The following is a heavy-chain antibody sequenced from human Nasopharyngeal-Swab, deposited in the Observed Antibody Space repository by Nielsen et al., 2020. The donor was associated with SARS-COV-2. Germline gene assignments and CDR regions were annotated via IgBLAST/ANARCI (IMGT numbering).Heavy chain of an antibody. CDR3: TARSYYFDY. J-gene: IGHJ4*02. CDR1: GFTFSNAW. CDR2: IKSKTDGGTT. V-gene: IGHV3-15*01. D-gene: IGHD6-19*01. Sequence: GESLKIPCAASGFTFSNAWMSWVRQAPGKGLEWVGRIKSKTDGGTTDYAAPVKGRFTISRDDSKNTLYLQMNSLKTEDTAVYYCTARSYYFDYWGQGTLVTVSS.